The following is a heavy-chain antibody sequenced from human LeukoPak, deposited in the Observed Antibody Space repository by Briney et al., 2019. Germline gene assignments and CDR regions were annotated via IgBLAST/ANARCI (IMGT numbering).Heavy chain of an antibody. CDR1: GGSFSGYY. J-gene: IGHJ4*02. V-gene: IGHV4-34*01. CDR3: AGGVGAAARTEFDY. CDR2: VNHSGST. Sequence: PSETLSLTCTVYGGSFSGYYWSWIRQPPGKGLEWIGEVNHSGSTNYNPSLKSRVTISVDTSKNQFSLKLSSVTAADTAVYYCAGGVGAAARTEFDYWGQGTLVTVSS. D-gene: IGHD6-13*01.